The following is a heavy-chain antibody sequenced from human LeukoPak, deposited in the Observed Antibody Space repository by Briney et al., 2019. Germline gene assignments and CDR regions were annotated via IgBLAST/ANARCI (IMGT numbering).Heavy chain of an antibody. V-gene: IGHV1-8*02. Sequence: ASVKVSCKASGYTFTRYDINWVRQATGQGLEWMGWMNPNSGNTGYAQKFQGRVTMTRNTSISTAYMELSSLRSEDTAVYYCARAPKIITGTFNYWFDPWGQGTLVTVSS. CDR3: ARAPKIITGTFNYWFDP. CDR1: GYTFTRYD. J-gene: IGHJ5*02. CDR2: MNPNSGNT. D-gene: IGHD1-20*01.